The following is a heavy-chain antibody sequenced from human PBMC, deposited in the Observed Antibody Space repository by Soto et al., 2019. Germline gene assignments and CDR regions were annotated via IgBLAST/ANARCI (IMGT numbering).Heavy chain of an antibody. CDR1: GFTFSTYA. Sequence: RRLSCAASGFTFSTYALSWVRQAPGKGLEWVAVISYDGSNKYYADSVKGRFTISRDNSKNTLYLQMNSLRAEDTAVYYCAKDGGFWSGFNYYYYYGMDVWGQGTTVTVSS. D-gene: IGHD3-3*01. V-gene: IGHV3-30*18. CDR2: ISYDGSNK. CDR3: AKDGGFWSGFNYYYYYGMDV. J-gene: IGHJ6*02.